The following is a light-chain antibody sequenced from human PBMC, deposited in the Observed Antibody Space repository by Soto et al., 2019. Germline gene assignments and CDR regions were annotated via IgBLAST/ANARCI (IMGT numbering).Light chain of an antibody. Sequence: QSALTQPASVSGSPGQSITISCTGTSIDVGSDNLVSWYQHHPGKAPKLLIYEVYQRPSGVSNRFSGSKSGNTASLTISGLQAEDESDYFCCSYAGTTTYVFGTGTQLTVL. V-gene: IGLV2-23*02. CDR2: EVY. CDR1: SIDVGSDNL. J-gene: IGLJ7*01. CDR3: CSYAGTTTYV.